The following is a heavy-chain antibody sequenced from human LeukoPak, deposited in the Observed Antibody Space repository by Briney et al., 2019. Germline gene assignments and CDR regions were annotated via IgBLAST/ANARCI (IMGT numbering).Heavy chain of an antibody. V-gene: IGHV4-39*01. D-gene: IGHD6-19*01. J-gene: IGHJ4*02. CDR3: ARRGSGWSREFDY. CDR2: IYYSGRT. CDR1: GGSISSRSYY. Sequence: SETLSRTCTVSGGSISSRSYYWGWIRQPPGKGLEGIGSIYYSGRTYYNPSLKSRVTISVDTSKSQFSLKLNSVTAADTAVYYCARRGSGWSREFDYWGQGTLVTVSS.